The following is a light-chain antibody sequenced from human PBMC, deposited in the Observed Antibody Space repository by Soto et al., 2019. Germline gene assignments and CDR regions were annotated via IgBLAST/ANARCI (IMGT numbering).Light chain of an antibody. CDR3: QQYNSYSPT. V-gene: IGKV1-5*03. J-gene: IGKJ1*01. CDR2: KAS. Sequence: EIHITQSPSTLSASVGDRVTITCRASQSISVWLAWYQQKAGKAPNLLIYKASRLESGVPSRFSGSGSETEFTLTISGLQPGDSATYYCQQYNSYSPTFGQGTKVDI. CDR1: QSISVW.